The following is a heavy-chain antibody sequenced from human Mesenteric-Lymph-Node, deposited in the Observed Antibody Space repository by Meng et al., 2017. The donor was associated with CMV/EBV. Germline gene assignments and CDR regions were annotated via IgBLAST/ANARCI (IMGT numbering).Heavy chain of an antibody. J-gene: IGHJ4*02. CDR1: GFTFSSYA. V-gene: IGHV3-23*01. Sequence: GESLKISCAASGFTFSSYAMSWVRQAPGKGLEWVSAISGSGGSTYYADSVKGRFTISRDNSKNTLYLQMNSLRAEDTAVYYCARRATVTPFDYWGQGTLVTVSS. CDR3: ARRATVTPFDY. CDR2: ISGSGGST. D-gene: IGHD4-17*01.